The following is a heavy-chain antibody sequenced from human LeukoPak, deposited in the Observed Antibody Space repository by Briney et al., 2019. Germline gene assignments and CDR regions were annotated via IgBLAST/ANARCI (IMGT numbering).Heavy chain of an antibody. V-gene: IGHV3-30*18. J-gene: IGHJ4*02. CDR3: AKVRVITMIVVVLLDY. D-gene: IGHD3-22*01. CDR1: GFTFSSYG. Sequence: PGGSLRLSCAASGFTFSSYGMHWVRQAPGKGLEWVAVISYDGSNKYYADSVKGRFTISRDNSKNTLYLQMNSLRAEDTAVYYCAKVRVITMIVVVLLDYWGQGTLVTVSS. CDR2: ISYDGSNK.